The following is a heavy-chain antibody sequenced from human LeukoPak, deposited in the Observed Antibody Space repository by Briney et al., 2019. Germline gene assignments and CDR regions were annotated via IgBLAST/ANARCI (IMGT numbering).Heavy chain of an antibody. Sequence: GGSLRLSCEGSGFNFGGYSMSWVRQAPGKGLEWVSGVLSGGGSTYYADAVKGRFTISRDNTRSTLYLQMNSLRAEDTAVYYCAKDAIYGDGYWEFDYWGQGTLVTVSS. CDR1: GFNFGGYS. CDR3: AKDAIYGDGYWEFDY. D-gene: IGHD2-21*01. J-gene: IGHJ4*02. V-gene: IGHV3-23*01. CDR2: VLSGGGST.